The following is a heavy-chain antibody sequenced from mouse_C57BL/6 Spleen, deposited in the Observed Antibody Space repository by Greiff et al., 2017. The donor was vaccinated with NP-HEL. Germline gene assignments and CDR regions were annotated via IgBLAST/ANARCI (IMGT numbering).Heavy chain of an antibody. CDR2: INPSNGGT. V-gene: IGHV1-53*01. J-gene: IGHJ3*01. CDR3: AREVMVTTRFAY. CDR1: GYTFTSYW. D-gene: IGHD2-2*01. Sequence: QVQLQQPGTELVKPGASVKLSCKASGYTFTSYWMHWVKQRPGQGLEWIGNINPSNGGTNYNEKFKSKATLTVDKSSSTAYMQLSSLTSEDSAVDYCAREVMVTTRFAYWGHRTLVTVSA.